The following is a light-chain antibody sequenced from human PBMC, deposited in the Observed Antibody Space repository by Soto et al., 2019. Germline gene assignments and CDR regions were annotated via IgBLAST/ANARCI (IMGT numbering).Light chain of an antibody. CDR3: QQSYRTPRT. J-gene: IGKJ1*01. CDR1: QSISSY. CDR2: AAS. V-gene: IGKV1-39*01. Sequence: DIQMTQSPSSLSASVGDRVTITCRASQSISSYLNWYQQKPGKAPNLLIYAASSLQSGVPSRFSGSGSGTDFTLTISSLQPEDFATYYCQQSYRTPRTFGQGTKLNI.